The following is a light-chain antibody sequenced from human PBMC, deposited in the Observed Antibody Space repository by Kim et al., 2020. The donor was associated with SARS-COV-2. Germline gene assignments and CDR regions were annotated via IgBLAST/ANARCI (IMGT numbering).Light chain of an antibody. V-gene: IGLV2-14*03. Sequence: QLVLTQPASVSGSPGQSVTISCTGGAGDIATHDFVSWYQQHPGKVPKLIISDVSLRPSGVSDRFSGSKSGNTASLTISGLQAEDEADYYCSSWTTTDTLVLFGWGTQLTVL. CDR1: AGDIATHDF. J-gene: IGLJ2*01. CDR3: SSWTTTDTLVL. CDR2: DVS.